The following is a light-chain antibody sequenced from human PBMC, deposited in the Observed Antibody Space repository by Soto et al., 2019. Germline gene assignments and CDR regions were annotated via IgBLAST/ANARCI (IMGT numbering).Light chain of an antibody. Sequence: EIVMTQSPATLSVSLLEIGTLCCMANQAISSNLAWYQQKPGQAPRLLIYGASTRATGIPDRFSGSGSGTEFTLTISSLQSEDFAVYYCQHYNNWLGTFGGGTKVDIK. CDR1: QAISSN. V-gene: IGKV3-15*01. CDR3: QHYNNWLGT. CDR2: GAS. J-gene: IGKJ4*01.